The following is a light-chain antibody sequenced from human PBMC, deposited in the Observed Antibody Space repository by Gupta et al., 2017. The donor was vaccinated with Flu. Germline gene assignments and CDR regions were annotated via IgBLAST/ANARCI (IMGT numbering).Light chain of an antibody. CDR1: QDISSH. Sequence: PSFVPASVGDRVTITCRASQDISSHLAWYQQKPGRAPEVLIYAASTLQSGVPSRFSGSGSGTEFTLTISSLQREDFASYYCQQANSLPSTFGQGTKMEIK. J-gene: IGKJ2*02. V-gene: IGKV1-9*01. CDR2: AAS. CDR3: QQANSLPST.